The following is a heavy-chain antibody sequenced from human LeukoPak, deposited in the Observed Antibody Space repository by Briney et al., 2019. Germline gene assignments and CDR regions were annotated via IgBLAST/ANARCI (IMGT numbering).Heavy chain of an antibody. D-gene: IGHD5-24*01. CDR1: GFTFSSYG. J-gene: IGHJ5*02. Sequence: PGGSLRLSCAASGFTFSSYGMHWVRQAPGKGLEWVALIRYDGSNKYYADSVKGRFTISRDNSKNTLYLQMNSLRAEDTAVYYCARDREPITSFDPWGQGTLVTVSS. CDR3: ARDREPITSFDP. CDR2: IRYDGSNK. V-gene: IGHV3-30*02.